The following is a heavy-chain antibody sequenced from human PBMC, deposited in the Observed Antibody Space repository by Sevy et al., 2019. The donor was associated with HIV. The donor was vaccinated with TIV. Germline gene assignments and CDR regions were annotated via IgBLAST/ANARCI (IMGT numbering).Heavy chain of an antibody. CDR3: ATTKDYYENSSDPFDY. CDR1: GYTLTRLA. D-gene: IGHD3-22*01. J-gene: IGHJ4*02. V-gene: IGHV1-24*01. Sequence: ASVKVSCKVSGYTLTRLAMRWVRQAPGKGLEWMGSFDPEDNERIYAQKWQGRFSMTEDTSTDTAYMELSNLRSEDTAVYYCATTKDYYENSSDPFDYWGQGTLVTVSS. CDR2: FDPEDNER.